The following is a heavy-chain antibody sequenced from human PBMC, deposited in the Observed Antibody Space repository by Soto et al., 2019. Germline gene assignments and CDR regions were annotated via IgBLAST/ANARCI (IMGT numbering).Heavy chain of an antibody. CDR3: AKGEPGYISGWFGVT. J-gene: IGHJ5*02. Sequence: QVQLVQSGAEVTKPGSSVKVSCKASGGSFSFNAISWVRQAPAQGLEWMGGIIPMFATTSYAQKFQDRLKVTADDSSGTVYMELNSLRSDDTAVYYCAKGEPGYISGWFGVTWGQGTLVTVSS. V-gene: IGHV1-69*01. D-gene: IGHD6-19*01. CDR1: GGSFSFNA. CDR2: IIPMFATT.